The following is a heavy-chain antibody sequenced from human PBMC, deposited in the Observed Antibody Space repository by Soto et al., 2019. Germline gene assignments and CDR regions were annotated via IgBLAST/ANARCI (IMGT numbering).Heavy chain of an antibody. J-gene: IGHJ4*02. CDR3: LSSGYYRTDY. Sequence: GGSLRLSCVTSGFIFSKAYMIWVRQAPGKGLEWVGLIKSYAEGGTTDYSAPVKGRFTISRDDSKSTLFLQMNSLETEDTAVYYCLSSGYYRTDYWGQGTLVTVSS. D-gene: IGHD3-22*01. V-gene: IGHV3-15*07. CDR1: GFIFSKAY. CDR2: IKSYAEGGTT.